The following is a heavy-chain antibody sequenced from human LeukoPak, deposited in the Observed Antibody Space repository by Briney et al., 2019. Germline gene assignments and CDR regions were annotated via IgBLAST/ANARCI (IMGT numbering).Heavy chain of an antibody. CDR1: GGSITSYY. CDR3: ARDRRWFGFDI. Sequence: SETLSLTCNVSGGSITSYYWSWIRQLPGTGLEWIGYIFYSGSTIYNPSLKSRVTMSVDTSKNQFSLKLSSVTAADTAVYYCARDRRWFGFDIWGQGTMVTVSS. CDR2: IFYSGST. V-gene: IGHV4-59*01. J-gene: IGHJ3*02. D-gene: IGHD3-10*01.